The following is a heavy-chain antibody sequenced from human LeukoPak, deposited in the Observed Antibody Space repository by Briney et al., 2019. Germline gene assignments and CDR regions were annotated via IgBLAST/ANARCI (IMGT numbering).Heavy chain of an antibody. V-gene: IGHV1-69*06. CDR2: IIPIFGTA. CDR3: ARGLVVAAAGAFDP. J-gene: IGHJ5*02. Sequence: ASVKVSCKASGGTFSSYAISWVRQAPGQGLEWMGGIIPIFGTANYAQKFQGRVTITADKSTSTAYMELSSLRSEDTAVYYCARGLVVAAAGAFDPWGQGTLVTVSS. CDR1: GGTFSSYA. D-gene: IGHD6-13*01.